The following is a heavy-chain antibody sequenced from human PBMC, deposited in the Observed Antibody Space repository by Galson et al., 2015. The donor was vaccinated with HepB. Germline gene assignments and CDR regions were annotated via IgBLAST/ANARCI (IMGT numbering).Heavy chain of an antibody. CDR1: GGSISSSNW. Sequence: SETLSLTCTVSGGSISSSNWWSWVRQPPGKGLEWIGEIYHSGSTNYNPSLKSRVTISVDKSKNQFSLKLSSVTAADTAVYYCARGLKSDDSSGKRHNTLNWFDPCGQGTLVTVS. D-gene: IGHD3-22*01. CDR3: ARGLKSDDSSGKRHNTLNWFDP. CDR2: IYHSGST. V-gene: IGHV4-4*02. J-gene: IGHJ5*02.